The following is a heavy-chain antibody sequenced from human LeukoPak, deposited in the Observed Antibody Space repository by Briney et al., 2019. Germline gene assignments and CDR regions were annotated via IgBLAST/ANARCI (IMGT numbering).Heavy chain of an antibody. CDR2: ISYSGTT. Sequence: SETLSLSCTVSGDSISTSPYYWDWIRQPPGKGLEWIRSISYSGTTYYNPSLRSRVTISVDPSKNHFSLRLTSVTAADTAVYYCTRTRGQLAPFDYWGQGTLVTVSS. J-gene: IGHJ4*02. V-gene: IGHV4-39*02. CDR1: GDSISTSPYY. CDR3: TRTRGQLAPFDY. D-gene: IGHD6-13*01.